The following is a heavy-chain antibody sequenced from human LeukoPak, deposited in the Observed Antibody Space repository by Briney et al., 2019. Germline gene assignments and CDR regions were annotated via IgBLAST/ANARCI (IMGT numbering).Heavy chain of an antibody. V-gene: IGHV3-7*03. J-gene: IGHJ6*04. Sequence: GGSLRLSCAPSGFTFSSYWMSWVRQAPGKGLEWVANIKQDGSEKYYVDSVKCRFTISRDNAKNSLYLQMNSLRAEDTAVYYCARKAYGLDVWGKGTTVTVSS. CDR3: ARKAYGLDV. CDR1: GFTFSSYW. CDR2: IKQDGSEK.